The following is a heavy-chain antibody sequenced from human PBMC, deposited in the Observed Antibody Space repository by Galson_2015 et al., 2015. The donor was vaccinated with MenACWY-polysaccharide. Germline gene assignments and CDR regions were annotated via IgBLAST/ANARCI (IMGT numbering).Heavy chain of an antibody. D-gene: IGHD3-10*01. Sequence: SLRLSCAASGFTFRNYWMSWVRQAPGKGLEWVANIKQDGSEKYYVDSVKGRFTISRDNAKNSLYLRMNSLRAEDTAMYYCASQTWTGYFDYWGQGILVTVSS. V-gene: IGHV3-7*03. CDR1: GFTFRNYW. CDR2: IKQDGSEK. J-gene: IGHJ4*02. CDR3: ASQTWTGYFDY.